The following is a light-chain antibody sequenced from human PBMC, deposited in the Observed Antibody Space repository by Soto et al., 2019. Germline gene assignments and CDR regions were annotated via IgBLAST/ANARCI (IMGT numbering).Light chain of an antibody. J-gene: IGKJ1*01. CDR3: QQSWT. V-gene: IGKV1-39*01. Sequence: DIQMTQSPSSLSASVGDRVTITCRASQSISSYLNWYQQKPGKAPKLLIYAASSFQSGVPSRFSGSGSGTDFTLPISSLQPEDFATYYCQQSWTFGQGTKVEIK. CDR1: QSISSY. CDR2: AAS.